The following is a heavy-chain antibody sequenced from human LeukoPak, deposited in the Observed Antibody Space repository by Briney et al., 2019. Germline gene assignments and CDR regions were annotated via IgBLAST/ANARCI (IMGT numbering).Heavy chain of an antibody. CDR3: ARGIWAIGAAGTNFDY. CDR2: INTNTGNP. CDR1: GYTFTSYA. D-gene: IGHD6-13*01. J-gene: IGHJ4*02. V-gene: IGHV7-4-1*02. Sequence: ASVKVSCKASGYTFTSYAMNWVRQAPGQGLEWMGWINTNTGNPTYAQGFTGRFVFSLDTSVSTAYLQISSLKAEDTAVYYCARGIWAIGAAGTNFDYWGQGTLATVSS.